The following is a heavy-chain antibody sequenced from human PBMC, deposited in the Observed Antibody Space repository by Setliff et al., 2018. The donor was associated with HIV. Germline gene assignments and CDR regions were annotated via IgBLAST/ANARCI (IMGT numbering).Heavy chain of an antibody. CDR1: GFTLSDAW. CDR2: IKSREAGGTT. J-gene: IGHJ4*02. Sequence: GGSLRLSCVVSGFTLSDAWMSWVRQAPGKGLEWIGRIKSREAGGTTHYAAPVKDRFTISREDSQNTLFLHMHNLKIEDTAMYYCTTDRWGLQWLVGAWGQGTRVTVSS. V-gene: IGHV3-15*01. CDR3: TTDRWGLQWLVGA. D-gene: IGHD6-19*01.